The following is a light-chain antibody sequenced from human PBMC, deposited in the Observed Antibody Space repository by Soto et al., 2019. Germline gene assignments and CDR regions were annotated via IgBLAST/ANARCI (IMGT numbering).Light chain of an antibody. CDR3: QHYNSYSEA. J-gene: IGKJ1*01. CDR2: KAS. CDR1: QTTSSW. V-gene: IGKV1-5*03. Sequence: EIQMTQSPSTLSASVGDRVTITCRASQTTSSWLAWYQQKPGKAPKLLIYKASTLKSGVPSRFSGSGSGTEFTLTISSLQPDDFATYYCQHYNSYSEAFGQGTKVDIK.